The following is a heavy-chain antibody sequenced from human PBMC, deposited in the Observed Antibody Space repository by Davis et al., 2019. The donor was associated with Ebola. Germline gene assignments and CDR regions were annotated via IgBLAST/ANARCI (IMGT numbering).Heavy chain of an antibody. J-gene: IGHJ4*02. D-gene: IGHD2-8*01. CDR1: GFNVSSNY. CDR3: AKREGSCTSDGCPYYFHY. V-gene: IGHV3-53*01. Sequence: GESLKISCTASGFNVSSNYMSWIRQAPGKGLEWVAVIYRGGNTYYVDSVKGRFTISRDNSKDTLELQMNSLRADDTAIYYCAKREGSCTSDGCPYYFHYWGQGTQVTVSS. CDR2: IYRGGNT.